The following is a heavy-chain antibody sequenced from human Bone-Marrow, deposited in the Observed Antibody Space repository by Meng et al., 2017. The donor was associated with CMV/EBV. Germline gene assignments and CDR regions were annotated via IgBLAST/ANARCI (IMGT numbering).Heavy chain of an antibody. CDR2: ISGSGGST. V-gene: IGHV3-23*01. J-gene: IGHJ5*02. D-gene: IGHD3-3*01. CDR1: GFTFSSYA. CDR3: AKVPQYYDFWSGYST. Sequence: GALKISCAASGFTFSSYAMSWVRQAPGKGLEWVSAISGSGGSTYYADSVKGRFTISRDNSKNTLYLQMNSLRAEDTAVYYCAKVPQYYDFWSGYSTWGQGTLVTVSS.